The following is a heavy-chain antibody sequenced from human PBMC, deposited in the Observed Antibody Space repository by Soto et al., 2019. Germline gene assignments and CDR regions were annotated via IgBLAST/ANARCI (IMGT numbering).Heavy chain of an antibody. D-gene: IGHD3-10*01. CDR1: GGSISSGGYY. J-gene: IGHJ1*01. CDR3: AREGVGITMVRGVFQH. CDR2: IYYSGST. Sequence: QVQLQESGPGLVKPSQTLSLTCTVSGGSISSGGYYWSWIRQHPGKGLEWIGYIYYSGSTYYNPSLKSRVTISVDTSKNQFSLKLSSVTAADTAVYYCAREGVGITMVRGVFQHWGQGTLVTVSS. V-gene: IGHV4-31*03.